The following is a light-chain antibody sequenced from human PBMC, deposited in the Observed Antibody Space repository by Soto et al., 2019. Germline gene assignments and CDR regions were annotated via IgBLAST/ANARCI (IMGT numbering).Light chain of an antibody. CDR1: QSVSSSY. CDR3: HQYNRSPWT. J-gene: IGKJ1*01. Sequence: EIVLTQSPGTLSLSPGERATLSCRASQSVSSSYLAWYQQKPGQAPRLLIYDASTRATGIPDRFSGSGSGTDFTLTISRLEPEDFAVYYCHQYNRSPWTFGQGTKVEIK. CDR2: DAS. V-gene: IGKV3-20*01.